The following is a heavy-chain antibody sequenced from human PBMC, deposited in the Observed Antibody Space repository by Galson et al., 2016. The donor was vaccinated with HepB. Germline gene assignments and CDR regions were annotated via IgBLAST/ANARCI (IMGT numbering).Heavy chain of an antibody. V-gene: IGHV5-51*01. J-gene: IGHJ4*02. CDR1: GYSFTSNW. CDR3: ATERPSLAFDH. D-gene: IGHD1-1*01. CDR2: MYPGDSDT. Sequence: QSGAEVKKPGESLKIFCKGSGYSFTSNWIGWVRQMPGKGLEWMGIMYPGDSDTRYSPSFQGQVTISADKSINTAYLQWNSLKASDTAIYYCATERPSLAFDHWGQGTLVTVSS.